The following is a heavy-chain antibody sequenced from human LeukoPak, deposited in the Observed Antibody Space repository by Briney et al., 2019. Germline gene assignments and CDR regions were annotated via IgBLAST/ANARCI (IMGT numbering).Heavy chain of an antibody. J-gene: IGHJ4*02. Sequence: ASVKASCKASGYTFTSYGISWVRPAPGQGLEWMGWISAYNGNTNYAQKLQGRVTMTTDTSTSTAYMELRSLRSDDTAVYYCARWSDEYYFDYWGQGTLVTVSS. CDR1: GYTFTSYG. V-gene: IGHV1-18*01. CDR2: ISAYNGNT. CDR3: ARWSDEYYFDY.